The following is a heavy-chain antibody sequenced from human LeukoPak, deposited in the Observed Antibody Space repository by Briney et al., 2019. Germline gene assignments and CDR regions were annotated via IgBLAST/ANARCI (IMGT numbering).Heavy chain of an antibody. D-gene: IGHD3-22*01. V-gene: IGHV3-23*01. CDR2: ISGSGGST. CDR3: AKGERSGYYSSHFDY. Sequence: PGGSLRLSCAASGFTFSTYSMNWVRQAPGKWLEWVSAISGSGGSTYYADSVKGRFTISRDNSKNTLYLQMNSLRAEDTAVYYCAKGERSGYYSSHFDYWGQGTLVTVSS. J-gene: IGHJ4*02. CDR1: GFTFSTYS.